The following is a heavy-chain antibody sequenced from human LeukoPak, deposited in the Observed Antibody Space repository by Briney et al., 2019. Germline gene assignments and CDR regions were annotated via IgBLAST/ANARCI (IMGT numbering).Heavy chain of an antibody. CDR1: GFTFSSYE. CDR2: ISSSGSTI. V-gene: IGHV3-48*03. D-gene: IGHD6-13*01. CDR3: ARETYSSSWYFYYYYYMDV. Sequence: PGGSLRLSCAASGFTFSSYEMNWVRQAPGKGLEWVSYISSSGSTIYYADSVKGRFTISRDNAKNSLYLQMNSLRAEDTAVYYCARETYSSSWYFYYYYYMDVWGKGTTVTISS. J-gene: IGHJ6*03.